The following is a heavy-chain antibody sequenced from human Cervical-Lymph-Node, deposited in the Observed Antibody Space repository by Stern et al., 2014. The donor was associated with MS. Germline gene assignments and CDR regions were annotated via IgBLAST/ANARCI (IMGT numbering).Heavy chain of an antibody. D-gene: IGHD5-12*01. J-gene: IGHJ4*02. Sequence: EVQLVESGGGLVKPGGSLRLSCAASGFTFSSYNMNWVRQAPGKGLQWVSSIRSSSDYIYYADSVKGRFTISRDNAKNSLYLQMNSLRPEDTAVYFCARAVYSGYDWTYYFDYWGQGTLVTVSS. CDR3: ARAVYSGYDWTYYFDY. CDR1: GFTFSSYN. V-gene: IGHV3-21*01. CDR2: IRSSSDYI.